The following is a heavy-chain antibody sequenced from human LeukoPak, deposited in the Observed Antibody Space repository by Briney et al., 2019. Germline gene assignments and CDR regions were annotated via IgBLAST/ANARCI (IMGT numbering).Heavy chain of an antibody. CDR2: IKEDGSEK. J-gene: IGHJ4*02. CDR1: GFTFSNHW. Sequence: GGSLRLSCAASGFTFSNHWMSWVRQAPGKGLEWVANIKEDGSEKYYVDSVKGRFTISRDNAKTSLYLQMNSLTAEDTAVYYCARTIHGYWGQGTLVTVSS. CDR3: ARTIHGY. V-gene: IGHV3-7*01. D-gene: IGHD3-10*01.